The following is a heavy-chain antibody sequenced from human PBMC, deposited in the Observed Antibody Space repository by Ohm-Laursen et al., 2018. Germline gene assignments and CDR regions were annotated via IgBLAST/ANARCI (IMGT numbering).Heavy chain of an antibody. J-gene: IGHJ4*02. CDR2: ITGGGGST. CDR3: AKGNLGYCSGYTCYPFDY. CDR1: GFTFNTYA. V-gene: IGHV3-23*01. D-gene: IGHD2-15*01. Sequence: SLRLSCSASGFTFNTYAMSWVRQAPGKGLEWVSGITGGGGSTYYADSVKGRFSISRDNSKNTLYLQMNSLRADDTAVYYCAKGNLGYCSGYTCYPFDYWGQGTLVTVSS.